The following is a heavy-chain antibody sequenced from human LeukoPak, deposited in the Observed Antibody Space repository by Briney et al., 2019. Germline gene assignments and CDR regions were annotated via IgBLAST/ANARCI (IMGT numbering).Heavy chain of an antibody. CDR1: GFTVSSNY. CDR3: AKGGGSSTYYYYHYMDV. V-gene: IGHV3-53*01. CDR2: IYSGGST. J-gene: IGHJ6*03. D-gene: IGHD1-26*01. Sequence: PGGSLRLSCAASGFTVSSNYMSWVRQAPGKGLEWVSVIYSGGSTYYADSVKGRFTISRDNSKNTLYLQMNSLRAEDTAVFYCAKGGGSSTYYYYHYMDVWGKGTTVTVSS.